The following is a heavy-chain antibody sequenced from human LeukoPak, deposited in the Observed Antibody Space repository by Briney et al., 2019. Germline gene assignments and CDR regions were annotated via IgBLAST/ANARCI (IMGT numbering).Heavy chain of an antibody. Sequence: PGKSLRLSCAASGFTFSNYGMHWVRQAPGKGLEWVAVISYDGSDKFYADSVKGRFTISRDNSKNTLYLQMNSLRTEDTAVYYCAKNRVVFNLNYAYYFDYWGQGTLVTVSS. CDR1: GFTFSNYG. J-gene: IGHJ4*02. D-gene: IGHD1-7*01. V-gene: IGHV3-30*18. CDR3: AKNRVVFNLNYAYYFDY. CDR2: ISYDGSDK.